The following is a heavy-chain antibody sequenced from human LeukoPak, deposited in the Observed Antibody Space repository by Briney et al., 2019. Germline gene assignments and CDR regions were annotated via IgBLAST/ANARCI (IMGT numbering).Heavy chain of an antibody. Sequence: GGSLRLSCAVSGFNINNYWMTWYRQAPGKGLECVAHIKGDASEKYYVDSVKGRFTISRDNSKNTLYLQMNSLRAEDTAVYYCAKGGMYSSSWPDYWGQGTLVTVSS. CDR3: AKGGMYSSSWPDY. CDR1: GFNINNYW. D-gene: IGHD6-13*01. J-gene: IGHJ4*02. CDR2: IKGDASEK. V-gene: IGHV3-7*03.